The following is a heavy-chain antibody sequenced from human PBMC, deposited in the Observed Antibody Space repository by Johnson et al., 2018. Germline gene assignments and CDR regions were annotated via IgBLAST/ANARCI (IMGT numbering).Heavy chain of an antibody. CDR1: GFTFSSYA. J-gene: IGHJ5*02. CDR3: AKGPYDSSVYYRPFWFDP. CDR2: ISGSGGST. D-gene: IGHD3-22*01. Sequence: VQLVQSGGGLVQPGGSRRLSCAASGFTFSSYAMSWVRHDPGRGLEWVSAISGSGGSTYDANAVKGRVTISRENSKKTLYLQMNSLRAEDTAVDYGAKGPYDSSVYYRPFWFDPWGQGTLVTVSS. V-gene: IGHV3-23*04.